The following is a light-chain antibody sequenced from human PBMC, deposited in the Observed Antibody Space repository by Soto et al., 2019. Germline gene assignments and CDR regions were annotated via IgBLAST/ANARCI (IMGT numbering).Light chain of an antibody. V-gene: IGKV1D-13*01. CDR1: QAINNA. CDR2: DAS. Sequence: AVPLTQSPSSLSAVVGDRVAITCRASQAINNALAWYQQKPGQPPTLLIYDASNLESGVPSRFSGSGSGTDFTLTISSLQPEDFATYFCQQFRDSPFTFGEGTKVEI. J-gene: IGKJ4*01. CDR3: QQFRDSPFT.